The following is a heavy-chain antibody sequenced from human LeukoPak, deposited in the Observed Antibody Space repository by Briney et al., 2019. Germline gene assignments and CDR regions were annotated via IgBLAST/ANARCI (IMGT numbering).Heavy chain of an antibody. V-gene: IGHV1-46*01. J-gene: IGHJ3*02. CDR2: INPSGGST. Sequence: GASVKVSCKASGYTLTSYYMHWVRQAPGQGLEWMGIINPSGGSTSYAQKFQGRVTMTRDTSTSTVYMELSSLRSEDTAVYYCAREYYYDSSGYSPDAFDIWGQGTMVTVSS. D-gene: IGHD3-22*01. CDR1: GYTLTSYY. CDR3: AREYYYDSSGYSPDAFDI.